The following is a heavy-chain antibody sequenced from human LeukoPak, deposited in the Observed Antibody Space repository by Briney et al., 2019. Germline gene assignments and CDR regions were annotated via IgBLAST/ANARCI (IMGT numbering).Heavy chain of an antibody. CDR3: ASGFSSSPYFDY. J-gene: IGHJ4*02. V-gene: IGHV3-21*01. CDR2: ITGSSSYI. Sequence: PEVSLRLSCAASGFTFSTSYMNWVRQAPGKGLEWASLITGSSSYIYYTDSVKGRFTISRDNAKNSLFLQMNSLRDEDTAVYYCASGFSSSPYFDYWGQGTLVTVSS. CDR1: GFTFSTSY. D-gene: IGHD6-6*01.